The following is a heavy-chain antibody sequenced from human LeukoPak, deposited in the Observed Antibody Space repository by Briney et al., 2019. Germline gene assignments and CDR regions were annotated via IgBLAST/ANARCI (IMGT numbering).Heavy chain of an antibody. V-gene: IGHV3-9*01. J-gene: IGHJ6*02. CDR1: GFTFDDQA. CDR3: AKDDQRDYYYGMDV. D-gene: IGHD2-2*01. CDR2: ISWNSGTI. Sequence: GRSLRLSCAASGFTFDDQAMHWVRQAPGKGLEWVSGISWNSGTIGYADSVKGRFTISRDNVKNSLYLQMNSLRVEDTALYYCAKDDQRDYYYGMDVWGQGTTATVPS.